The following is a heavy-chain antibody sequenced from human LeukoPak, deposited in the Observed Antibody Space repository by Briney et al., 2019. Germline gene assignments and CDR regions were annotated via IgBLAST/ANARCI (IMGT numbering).Heavy chain of an antibody. CDR3: ARDRDDVDSRGYLTYNWFDP. Sequence: GASVKVSCKASGGTFSSYAISWVRQAPGQGLEWMEGIIPIFGTANYAQKFQGRVTITADESTSTAYMELSSLRSEDTAVYYCARDRDDVDSRGYLTYNWFDPWGQGTLVTVSS. J-gene: IGHJ5*02. CDR2: IIPIFGTA. CDR1: GGTFSSYA. D-gene: IGHD3-22*01. V-gene: IGHV1-69*13.